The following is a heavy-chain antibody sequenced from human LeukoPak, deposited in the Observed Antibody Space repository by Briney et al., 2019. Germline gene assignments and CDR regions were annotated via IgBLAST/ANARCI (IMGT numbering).Heavy chain of an antibody. CDR2: ISYDGSNK. J-gene: IGHJ4*02. Sequence: GGSLRLSCAASGFTFSSYCMHWVRQAPGKGLEWVAVISYDGSNKYYADSVKGRFTISRDNSKNTLYLQMNSLRAEDTAVYYCAKGTYYYDSSGIDYWGQGTLVTVSS. CDR1: GFTFSSYC. V-gene: IGHV3-30*18. CDR3: AKGTYYYDSSGIDY. D-gene: IGHD3-22*01.